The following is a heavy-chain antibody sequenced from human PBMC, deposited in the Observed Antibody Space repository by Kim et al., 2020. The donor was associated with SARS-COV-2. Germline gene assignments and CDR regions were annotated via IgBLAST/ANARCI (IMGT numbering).Heavy chain of an antibody. D-gene: IGHD2-15*01. J-gene: IGHJ6*02. CDR1: GFTVDEHA. Sequence: GGSLRLSCAASGFTVDEHAMHWVRQAPGKGLEWVSAIMWDSSRVGYADSVKGRFTISRDNAKKSLFLQMNSLRPEDTALYYCVKDITPVGADVWGQGTTV. CDR2: IMWDSSRV. CDR3: VKDITPVGADV. V-gene: IGHV3-9*01.